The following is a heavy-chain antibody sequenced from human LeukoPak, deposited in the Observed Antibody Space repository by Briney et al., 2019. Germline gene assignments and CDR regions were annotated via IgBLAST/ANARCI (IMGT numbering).Heavy chain of an antibody. Sequence: GGSLRLSCAGSGFTFSNYSINWVRQAPGRGLEWVSSISPSSHYIYYADSVRGRFTISRDNARNSLYLQMNSLRDEDTAVYYCARDRHTAMVYYYYYMDVWGTGTTVTVSS. V-gene: IGHV3-21*04. CDR2: ISPSSHYI. CDR1: GFTFSNYS. D-gene: IGHD5-18*01. CDR3: ARDRHTAMVYYYYYMDV. J-gene: IGHJ6*03.